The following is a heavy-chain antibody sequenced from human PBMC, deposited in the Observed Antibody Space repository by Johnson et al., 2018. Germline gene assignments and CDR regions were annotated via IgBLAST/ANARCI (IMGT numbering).Heavy chain of an antibody. J-gene: IGHJ3*01. V-gene: IGHV3-7*01. CDR1: GFTFSSSG. Sequence: VRLVQAGGGVVQPGRSLRLSCAASGFTFSSSGMHWVRQAPGKGIEWVANIKQDGSENFYVHSGTGLFTISRDNAKNSLFLQMNRLRAEDTAGYYCERTRDDAFAFWCQGTMVTVSS. CDR2: IKQDGSEN. CDR3: ERTRDDAFAF.